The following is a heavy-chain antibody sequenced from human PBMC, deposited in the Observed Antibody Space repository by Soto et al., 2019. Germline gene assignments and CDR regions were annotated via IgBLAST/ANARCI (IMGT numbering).Heavy chain of an antibody. V-gene: IGHV4-59*01. D-gene: IGHD2-15*01. CDR1: GGSISSYY. CDR3: ARCSGGSCYTNWFDP. CDR2: IYYSGGT. J-gene: IGHJ5*02. Sequence: SETLSLTCTVSGGSISSYYWSWIRQPPGKGLEWIGYIYYSGGTNYNPSLKSRVTISVDTSKNQFSLKLSSVTAADTAVYYCARCSGGSCYTNWFDPWGQGTLVTV.